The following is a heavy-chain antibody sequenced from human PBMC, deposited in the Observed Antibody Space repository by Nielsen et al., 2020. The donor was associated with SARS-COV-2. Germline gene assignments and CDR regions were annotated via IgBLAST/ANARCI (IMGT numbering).Heavy chain of an antibody. J-gene: IGHJ4*02. D-gene: IGHD3-22*01. CDR3: ARSKVTYYYDSSGYYYSKNYFDY. V-gene: IGHV4-34*01. Sequence: GSLRLSCAVYGGSFSGYYWSWIRQPPGKGLEWIGEINHSGSTNYNPSLKSRVTISVDTSKNQFSLKLSSVTAADTAVYYCARSKVTYYYDSSGYYYSKNYFDYWGQGTLVTVSS. CDR2: INHSGST. CDR1: GGSFSGYY.